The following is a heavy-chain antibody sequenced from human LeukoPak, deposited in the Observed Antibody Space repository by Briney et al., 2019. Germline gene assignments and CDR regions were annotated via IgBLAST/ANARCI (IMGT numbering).Heavy chain of an antibody. D-gene: IGHD3-3*01. CDR1: GYTFTGYY. V-gene: IGHV1-2*02. Sequence: ASVKVSCKASGYTFTGYYMHWVRQAPGQGLEWMGWINPNSGGTNYAQKFQGRVTMTRDTSISTAYMELSRLRSDDTAVYYCARASYYDFWSGYFYYYYMDVWGKGTTVTVSS. J-gene: IGHJ6*03. CDR3: ARASYYDFWSGYFYYYYMDV. CDR2: INPNSGGT.